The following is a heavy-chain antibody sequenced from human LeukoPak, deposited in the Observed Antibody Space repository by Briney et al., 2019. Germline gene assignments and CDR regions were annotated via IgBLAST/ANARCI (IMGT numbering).Heavy chain of an antibody. J-gene: IGHJ4*02. CDR2: IYYSGST. CDR3: ARGTEADSSGWVFGY. V-gene: IGHV4-59*01. D-gene: IGHD6-19*01. CDR1: GFTFSSYE. Sequence: GSLRLSCAASGFTFSSYEMNWVRQPPGKGLEWIGYIYYSGSTNYNPSLKSRVTISVDTSKNQFSLRLSSVTAADTAVYYCARGTEADSSGWVFGYWGQGTLVTVSS.